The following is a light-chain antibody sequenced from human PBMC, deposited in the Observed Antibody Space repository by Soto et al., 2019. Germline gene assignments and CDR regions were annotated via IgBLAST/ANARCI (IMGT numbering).Light chain of an antibody. J-gene: IGKJ4*01. CDR2: AAP. Sequence: DIQLTQSPSFLSASVGDRVTITCRASQGVTRYLAWYQQKPGKAPKLLIYAAPTLQGGVPSRFSGSASGTEFSLTISSLQPEDFATYYCQQLNHFPLTFGGGTKVDIK. V-gene: IGKV1-9*01. CDR1: QGVTRY. CDR3: QQLNHFPLT.